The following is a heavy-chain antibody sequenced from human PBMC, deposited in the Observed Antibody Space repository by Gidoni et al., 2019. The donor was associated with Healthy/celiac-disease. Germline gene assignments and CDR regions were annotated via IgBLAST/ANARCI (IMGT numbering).Heavy chain of an antibody. CDR3: ARMDSSSWHSPGAAWDY. D-gene: IGHD6-13*01. V-gene: IGHV4-39*01. CDR2: IYYSGST. J-gene: IGHJ4*02. Sequence: QLQLQESGPGLVKPSETLSLTCPVSGGSISSSSYSWGWIRQPPGKGLEWIGSIYYSGSTYYNPSLKSRVTISVDTSKNQFSLKLSSVTAADTAVYYCARMDSSSWHSPGAAWDYWGQGTLVTVSS. CDR1: GGSISSSSYS.